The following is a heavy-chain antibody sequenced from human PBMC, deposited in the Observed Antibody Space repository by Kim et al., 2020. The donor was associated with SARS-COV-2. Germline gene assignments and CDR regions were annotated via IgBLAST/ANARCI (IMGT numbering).Heavy chain of an antibody. Sequence: GGSLRLSCAASGFTFNTYAMNWVRQAPGKGLEWVSGISGNGGATYYAESVKGRFTISRDNSANMMFLQMSSLRADDTAVYYCAKTGIYTYGNHDHWGQGTLAT. J-gene: IGHJ4*02. D-gene: IGHD5-18*01. CDR1: GFTFNTYA. CDR2: ISGNGGAT. CDR3: AKTGIYTYGNHDH. V-gene: IGHV3-23*01.